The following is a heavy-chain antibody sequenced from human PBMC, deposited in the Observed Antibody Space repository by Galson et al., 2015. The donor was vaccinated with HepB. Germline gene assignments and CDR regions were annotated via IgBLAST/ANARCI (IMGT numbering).Heavy chain of an antibody. CDR3: ATISRGMRPYYYYYMDV. Sequence: SVKVSCKASGYTFTGYYMHWVRQAPGQGLEWMGRINPNSGGTNYAQKFQGRVTMTRDTSISTAYMELSRLRSDDTAVYYCATISRGMRPYYYYYMDVWGKGTTVTVSS. D-gene: IGHD1-14*01. J-gene: IGHJ6*03. CDR2: INPNSGGT. V-gene: IGHV1-2*06. CDR1: GYTFTGYY.